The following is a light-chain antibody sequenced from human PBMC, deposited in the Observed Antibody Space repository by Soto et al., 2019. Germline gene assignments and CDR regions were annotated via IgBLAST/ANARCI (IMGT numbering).Light chain of an antibody. CDR3: QSYDSSLSHVV. CDR1: SSNIGAGYD. Sequence: QSVLTQPPSVSGAPGQRVTISSTGSSSNIGAGYDVHWYQQLPGRAPKLLIYGNSNRPSGVPDRFSDSKSGTSASLAITGLQAEDEADYYCQSYDSSLSHVVFGGGTQLTVL. V-gene: IGLV1-40*01. J-gene: IGLJ2*01. CDR2: GNS.